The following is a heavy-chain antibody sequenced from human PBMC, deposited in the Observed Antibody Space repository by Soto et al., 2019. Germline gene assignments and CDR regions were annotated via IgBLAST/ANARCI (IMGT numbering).Heavy chain of an antibody. CDR3: ARGFSSVSMDA. CDR2: IYSSGSA. V-gene: IGHV4-61*08. Sequence: KASETLSLTCTVSGDSVGSGGYYWSWIRQPPGKGLEWIGYIYSSGSANYNPSLKSRVTISRDTSKNQISLKVASVTAADTAGYYCARGFSSVSMDAWGQGTTVTVSS. J-gene: IGHJ6*02. D-gene: IGHD6-19*01. CDR1: GDSVGSGGYY.